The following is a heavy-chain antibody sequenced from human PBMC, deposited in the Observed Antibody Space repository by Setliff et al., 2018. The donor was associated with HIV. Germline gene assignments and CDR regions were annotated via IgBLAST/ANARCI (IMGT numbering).Heavy chain of an antibody. CDR3: ASTTDY. J-gene: IGHJ4*02. V-gene: IGHV3-48*01. CDR1: GFTFSSYS. D-gene: IGHD1-26*01. CDR2: ISNTGTTM. Sequence: GGSLRLSCDVSGFTFSSYSMNWVRQAPGKGLEWVSYISNTGTTMYYADSVEGRFTISRDNAKNSLYLQMNSLRAEDTAVYYCASTTDYWGQGTLVTVSS.